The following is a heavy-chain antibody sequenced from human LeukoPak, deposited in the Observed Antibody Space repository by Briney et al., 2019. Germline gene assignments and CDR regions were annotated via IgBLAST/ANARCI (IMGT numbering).Heavy chain of an antibody. J-gene: IGHJ4*02. CDR2: TSSDLKAN. V-gene: IGHV3-30*18. D-gene: IGHD1-14*01. Sequence: GGSLGLSCAASGFTFRNYVIHWVRQAPGKGPEWVAVTSSDLKANYYADSVKGRFTISRDNSRNTLYLQMNSLRAEDTAVYYCAKGTEKTRPYFFDYWGQGTLVTVSS. CDR3: AKGTEKTRPYFFDY. CDR1: GFTFRNYV.